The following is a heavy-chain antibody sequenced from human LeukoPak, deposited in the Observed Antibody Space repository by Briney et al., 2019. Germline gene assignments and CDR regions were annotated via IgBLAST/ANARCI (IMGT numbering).Heavy chain of an antibody. V-gene: IGHV1-8*01. Sequence: AASVKVSCKASGYTFTSYDINWVRQATGQGLEWMGWMNPNSGNTGYAQKFRGRVTMTRNTSISTAYMELSSLRSEDTAVYYCARDGSSSSSGHYWGQGTLVTVSS. CDR3: ARDGSSSSSGHY. D-gene: IGHD6-6*01. CDR2: MNPNSGNT. CDR1: GYTFTSYD. J-gene: IGHJ4*02.